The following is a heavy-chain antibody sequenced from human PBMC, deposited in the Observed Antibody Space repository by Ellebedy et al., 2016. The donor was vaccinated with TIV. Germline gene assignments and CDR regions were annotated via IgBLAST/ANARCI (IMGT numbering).Heavy chain of an antibody. CDR3: IRKSEIGGSGLGDY. D-gene: IGHD3-10*01. CDR1: GFIFSAST. Sequence: PGGSLRLSCAASGFIFSASTMHWVRQASGKGLEGVGQMRSKAKNYATAYQASVKGRFTISRDDSQNTAYLQMNSLKTEDTAVYYCIRKSEIGGSGLGDYWGQGTLVTVSS. J-gene: IGHJ4*02. V-gene: IGHV3-73*01. CDR2: MRSKAKNYAT.